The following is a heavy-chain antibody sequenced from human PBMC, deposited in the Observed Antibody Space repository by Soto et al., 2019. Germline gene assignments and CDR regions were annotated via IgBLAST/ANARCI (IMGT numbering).Heavy chain of an antibody. CDR2: IAGGGGST. CDR3: SKAAMYSSPFDS. J-gene: IGHJ4*02. CDR1: GFIFSSFA. Sequence: PGGSLRLSCTASGFIFSSFAMTWVRQAPGRGLERVAKIAGGGGSTFYADSVKGRFTISRDNSKNTLYLQMDSLRDEDMAVYYCSKAAMYSSPFDSWGQGALVTVAS. D-gene: IGHD2-2*01. V-gene: IGHV3-23*01.